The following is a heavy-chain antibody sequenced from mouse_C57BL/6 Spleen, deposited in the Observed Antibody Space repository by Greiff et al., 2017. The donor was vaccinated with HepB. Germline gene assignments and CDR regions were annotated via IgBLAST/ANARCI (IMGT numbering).Heavy chain of an antibody. V-gene: IGHV5-17*01. Sequence: DVKLVESGGGLVKPGGSLKLSCAASGFTFSDYGMHWVRQAPEKGLEWVAYISSGSSTIYYADTVKGRFTISRDNAKNTLFLQMTSLRSEDTAMYYGERNFPRYFDYWGQGTTLTVSS. CDR1: GFTFSDYG. CDR3: ERNFPRYFDY. J-gene: IGHJ2*01. CDR2: ISSGSSTI.